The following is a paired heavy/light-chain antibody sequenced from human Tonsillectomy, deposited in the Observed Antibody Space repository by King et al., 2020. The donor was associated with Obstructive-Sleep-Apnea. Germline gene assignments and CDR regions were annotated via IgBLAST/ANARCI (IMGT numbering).Light chain of an antibody. CDR2: AAS. CDR1: QSISSY. J-gene: IGKJ3*01. CDR3: QQSYSSPFT. Sequence: DIQMTQSPSSLSASVGDRVTITCRASQSISSYLNWYQQKPGKAPKLLIYAASSLQSGVPSRFSGSGSGTDFTLTISSLQPEDVATYYCQQSYSSPFTFGPGTKVNIK. V-gene: IGKV1-39*01.
Heavy chain of an antibody. CDR1: GYSFIGYY. D-gene: IGHD1-26*01. CDR2: INPNSGGT. V-gene: IGHV1-2*02. J-gene: IGHJ4*02. Sequence: QVQLVQSGAEVKKPGASVKVSCKASGYSFIGYYMHWVRQAPGQGLEWMGWINPNSGGTDYAQKFQGRVTVTRDTSISTAYLELSRLRSDDTAVYYCARDAPAELHRRSDYFDFWGQGTLITVSS. CDR3: ARDAPAELHRRSDYFDF.